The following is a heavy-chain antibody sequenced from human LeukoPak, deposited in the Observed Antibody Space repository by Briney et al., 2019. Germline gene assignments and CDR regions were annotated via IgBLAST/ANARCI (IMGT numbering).Heavy chain of an antibody. CDR2: IVVGSGNT. CDR3: AREYGGIYSNAYYY. Sequence: GTSVKVSCKASGFTFTSSAVQWVRQARGQRLEWIGWIVVGSGNTNYAQKFQERVTITRDMSTSTAYMELSSLRSEDTAVYYCAREYGGIYSNAYYYWGQGTLVSVSS. J-gene: IGHJ4*02. D-gene: IGHD3-16*01. V-gene: IGHV1-58*01. CDR1: GFTFTSSA.